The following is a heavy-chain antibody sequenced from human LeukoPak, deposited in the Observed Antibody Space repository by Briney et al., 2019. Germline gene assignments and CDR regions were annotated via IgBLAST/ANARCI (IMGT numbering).Heavy chain of an antibody. J-gene: IGHJ4*02. CDR2: IYHSGST. CDR3: ARVEEMATFDY. CDR1: GGSIKSNNW. D-gene: IGHD5-24*01. Sequence: NPSETLSLTCAVSGGSIKSNNWWSWVRQPPGKGLEWIGEIYHSGSTNYNPSLESRVTVSVDKSKNQFSLDLSSVTAADTAVYYCARVEEMATFDYWGQGTLVTVSS. V-gene: IGHV4-4*02.